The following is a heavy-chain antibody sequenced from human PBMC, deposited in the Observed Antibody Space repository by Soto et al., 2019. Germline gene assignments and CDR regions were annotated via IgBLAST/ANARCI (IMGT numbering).Heavy chain of an antibody. CDR3: ARSGYWYYYDSSGDSYGMVV. CDR1: GYSFTSYW. CDR2: IYPVDSDT. Sequence: GESRKISCKASGYSFTSYWIGWVRQMPGKGLEWMGIIYPVDSDTRYSLSFHGQVTISADKSISTAYLQWSSLKASDTAMYYCARSGYWYYYDSSGDSYGMVVLGQGTTVTV. D-gene: IGHD3-22*01. J-gene: IGHJ6*02. V-gene: IGHV5-51*01.